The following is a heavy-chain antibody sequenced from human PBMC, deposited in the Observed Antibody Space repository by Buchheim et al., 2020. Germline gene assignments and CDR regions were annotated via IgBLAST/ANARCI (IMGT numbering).Heavy chain of an antibody. CDR2: IFYTGST. CDR1: GYSISGSSYY. Sequence: QLQLQESGPGLVKPSEALSLTCTVSGYSISGSSYYWGWIRQPPGKGLEWIGNIFYTGSTYYNPSLKRRVTISVNTSKKQFSLKLTSVTAADTAVYYCAVQTSTWDFWGQGTL. CDR3: AVQTSTWDF. V-gene: IGHV4-39*01. J-gene: IGHJ4*02. D-gene: IGHD6-13*01.